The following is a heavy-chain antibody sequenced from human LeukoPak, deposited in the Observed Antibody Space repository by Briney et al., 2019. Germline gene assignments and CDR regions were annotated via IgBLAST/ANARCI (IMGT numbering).Heavy chain of an antibody. D-gene: IGHD5-18*01. CDR1: GFAFSSYG. J-gene: IGHJ2*01. CDR2: ISGSGGST. CDR3: ARDVGRYTYGYRPTELYWYFDL. V-gene: IGHV3-23*01. Sequence: GGSLRLSCAASGFAFSSYGMSWVRQAPGKGLEWVSAISGSGGSTYYADSVKGRFTISRDNSKNTLYLQMNSLRAEDTAVYYCARDVGRYTYGYRPTELYWYFDLWGRGTRVTVSS.